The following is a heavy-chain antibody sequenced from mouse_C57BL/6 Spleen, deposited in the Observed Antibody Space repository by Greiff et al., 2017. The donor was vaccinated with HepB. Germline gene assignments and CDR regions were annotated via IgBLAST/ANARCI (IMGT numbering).Heavy chain of an antibody. D-gene: IGHD3-3*01. V-gene: IGHV1-80*01. Sequence: QVHVKQSGAELVKPGASVKISCKASGYAFSSYWMNWVKQRPGKGLEWIGQIYPGDGDTNYNGKFKGKATLTADKSSSTAYMQLSSLTSEDSAVYFCARDSLGNFDYWGQGTTLTVSS. CDR1: GYAFSSYW. CDR3: ARDSLGNFDY. CDR2: IYPGDGDT. J-gene: IGHJ2*01.